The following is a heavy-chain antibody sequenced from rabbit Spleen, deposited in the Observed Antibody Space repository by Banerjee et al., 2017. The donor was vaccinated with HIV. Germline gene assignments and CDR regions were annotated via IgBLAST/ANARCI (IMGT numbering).Heavy chain of an antibody. CDR3: ARDAGTSFSTYGMDL. V-gene: IGHV1S40*01. D-gene: IGHD8-1*01. CDR2: AYAGSSDST. Sequence: QLLEESGGDLVKPGASLTLTCTASGFSFSSGYDMCWVRQAPGKGLEWVACAYAGSSDSTYSATWAKGRFTISKTSSTTVTLQMTSLTVADTATYFCARDAGTSFSTYGMDLWGQGTLVTVS. CDR1: GFSFSSGYD. J-gene: IGHJ6*01.